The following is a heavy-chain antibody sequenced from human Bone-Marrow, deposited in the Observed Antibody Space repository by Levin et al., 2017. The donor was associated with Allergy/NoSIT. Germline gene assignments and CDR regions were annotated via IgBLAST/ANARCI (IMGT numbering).Heavy chain of an antibody. CDR3: AKDFALGDHCFFDY. D-gene: IGHD3-16*01. Sequence: GGSLRLSCAASGFTFSNYAMSWVRQYPGKGLEWVSTIGSSGGDTYYADSVKGRFTISRDNSKNTLYLQMSHLRAEDTALYYCAKDFALGDHCFFDYWGQGNLVTVSS. CDR1: GFTFSNYA. V-gene: IGHV3-23*01. J-gene: IGHJ4*02. CDR2: IGSSGGDT.